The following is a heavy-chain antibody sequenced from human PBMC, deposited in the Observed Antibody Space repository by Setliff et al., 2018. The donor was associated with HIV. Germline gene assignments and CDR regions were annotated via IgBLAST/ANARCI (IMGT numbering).Heavy chain of an antibody. CDR1: GYTFADHF. CDR3: STNKWPMIWGVTAFDH. CDR2: VDPENGKT. D-gene: IGHD3-10*01. Sequence: ASVKVSCKASGYTFADHFMYWVQQAPGKGLVYMGRVDPENGKTIYAEKFQGRLTITADTSTDTGYMELSSLTSHDTALYYCSTNKWPMIWGVTAFDHWGPGTLVTVSS. V-gene: IGHV1-69-2*01. J-gene: IGHJ4*02.